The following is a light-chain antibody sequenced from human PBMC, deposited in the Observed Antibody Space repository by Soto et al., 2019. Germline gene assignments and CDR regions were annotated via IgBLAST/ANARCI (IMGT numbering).Light chain of an antibody. CDR1: QSVSGRH. V-gene: IGKV3-20*01. J-gene: IGKJ1*01. CDR2: GAS. Sequence: EIVLTQSPGTLSLSPGERATLSCRASQSVSGRHLAWYQQTPGQAPRLLIHGASSMATGIPDRFSGSGSGTDFTLTIIRVEPEDFAVYYCQQYGSSITWTFGQGTKVEIK. CDR3: QQYGSSITWT.